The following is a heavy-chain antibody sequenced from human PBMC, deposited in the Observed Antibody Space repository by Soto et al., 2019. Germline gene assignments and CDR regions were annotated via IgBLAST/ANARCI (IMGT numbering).Heavy chain of an antibody. Sequence: EVQLLESGGGLVQPGGSLRLSCSASGFIFSSYAMSWVRQAPGKGLEWVSAISACGDNAYYADSVKGRFTISRDRSKSLYLQMKSLRAEDTAIYYCAKFFVAGTRGYFDSWGQGTLVTVSS. V-gene: IGHV3-23*01. CDR1: GFIFSSYA. CDR2: ISACGDNA. D-gene: IGHD6-19*01. CDR3: AKFFVAGTRGYFDS. J-gene: IGHJ4*02.